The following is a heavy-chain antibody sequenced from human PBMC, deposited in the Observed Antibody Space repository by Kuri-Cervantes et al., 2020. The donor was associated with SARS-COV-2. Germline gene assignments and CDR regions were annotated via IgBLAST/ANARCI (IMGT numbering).Heavy chain of an antibody. V-gene: IGHV3-30-3*01. J-gene: IGHJ6*02. D-gene: IGHD6-19*01. Sequence: GESLKISCAASGFTFSSYAMHWVRQAPGKGLEWVAVISYDGSNKYYADSVKGRFTISRDNSKNTLYLQMNSLRAEDTAVYYCARSVAGQWLDHGQGDLCYYYYGMDVWGQGTTVTVSS. CDR2: ISYDGSNK. CDR1: GFTFSSYA. CDR3: ARSVAGQWLDHGQGDLCYYYYGMDV.